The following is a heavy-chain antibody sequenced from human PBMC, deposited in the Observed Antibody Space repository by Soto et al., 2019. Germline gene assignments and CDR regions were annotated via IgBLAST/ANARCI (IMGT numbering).Heavy chain of an antibody. CDR3: ARVGGFGATTIDY. CDR1: GGSISSGDYY. J-gene: IGHJ4*02. V-gene: IGHV4-30-4*01. CDR2: IYYSGST. D-gene: IGHD3-10*01. Sequence: QVQLQESGPGLVKPSQTLSLTCTVSGGSISSGDYYWSWIRQPPGKGLEWIGYIYYSGSTYYNPSLKSRFTRSVDTAKNQFSLKLSSVTAAATAVYYCARVGGFGATTIDYWGQGTLVTVSS.